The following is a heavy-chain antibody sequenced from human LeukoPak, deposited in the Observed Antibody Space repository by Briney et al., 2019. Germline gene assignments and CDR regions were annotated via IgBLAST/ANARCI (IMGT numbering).Heavy chain of an antibody. V-gene: IGHV4-61*02. CDR2: IYTSGST. D-gene: IGHD3-9*01. CDR1: GGSISSSSYY. J-gene: IGHJ6*03. CDR3: VLTGYWHSYYYMDV. Sequence: SETLSLTCTVSGGSISSSSYYWSWIRQPAGKGLEWIGRIYTSGSTNYNPSLKSRVTISLDTSKNQFSLKLSSVTAADTAVYYCVLTGYWHSYYYMDVWGKGTTVTISS.